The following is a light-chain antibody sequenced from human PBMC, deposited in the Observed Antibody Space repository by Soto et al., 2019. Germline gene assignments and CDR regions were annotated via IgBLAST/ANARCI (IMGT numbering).Light chain of an antibody. Sequence: QSVLTQPASVSGSPGQSIAISCTGTSSDVGGFNYVSWYQQHPGKATKFMIYDDSSRPSGVSDRFSGSKSGNTASLTISWLQAEDEADYYCASYTTSSTYVFRTGTKVTVL. CDR2: DDS. CDR3: ASYTTSSTYV. V-gene: IGLV2-14*03. J-gene: IGLJ1*01. CDR1: SSDVGGFNY.